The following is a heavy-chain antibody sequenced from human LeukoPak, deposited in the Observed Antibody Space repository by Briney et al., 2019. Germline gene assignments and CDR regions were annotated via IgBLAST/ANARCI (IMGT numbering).Heavy chain of an antibody. J-gene: IGHJ4*02. CDR3: ARDSLKGYSYGNDY. CDR1: GYTFTGYY. Sequence: GASVKVSCKASGYTFTGYYMHWVRQAPGQGLEWMGWINPNSGGTNYAQKFQGRVTMTRDTSISTAYMELSRLRSDDTAVYYCARDSLKGYSYGNDYWGQGTPVTVSS. CDR2: INPNSGGT. V-gene: IGHV1-2*02. D-gene: IGHD5-18*01.